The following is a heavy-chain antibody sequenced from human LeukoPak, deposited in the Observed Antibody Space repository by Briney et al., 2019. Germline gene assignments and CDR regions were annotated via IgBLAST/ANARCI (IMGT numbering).Heavy chain of an antibody. Sequence: SVKVSCKASGGTFSSYAISWVRQAPAQGLEWMGRIIPILGIANYAQKFQGRVTITADKSTSTAYMELSSLRSEDTAVYYCASYYYGSGSSYGMDVWGQGTTVTVSS. CDR2: IIPILGIA. D-gene: IGHD3-10*01. CDR1: GGTFSSYA. J-gene: IGHJ6*02. V-gene: IGHV1-69*04. CDR3: ASYYYGSGSSYGMDV.